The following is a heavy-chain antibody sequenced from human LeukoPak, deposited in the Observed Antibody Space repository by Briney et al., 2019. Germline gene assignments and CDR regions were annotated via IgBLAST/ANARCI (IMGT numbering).Heavy chain of an antibody. V-gene: IGHV3-23*01. CDR3: ASTTVTTRNQGLYYFDY. J-gene: IGHJ4*02. CDR2: ISGSGGST. CDR1: GFTFSSYA. Sequence: GGSLRLSCAASGFTFSSYAMSWVRQAPGKGLEWVSAISGSGGSTYYADSVKGRFTISRDNSKNTLYLQMNSLRAEDTAVYYCASTTVTTRNQGLYYFDYWGQGTLVTVSS. D-gene: IGHD4-17*01.